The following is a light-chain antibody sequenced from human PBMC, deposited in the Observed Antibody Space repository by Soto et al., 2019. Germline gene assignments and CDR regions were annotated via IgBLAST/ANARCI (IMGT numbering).Light chain of an antibody. CDR3: QDYGSSAWT. Sequence: EIVMTQSPATLSVSPGERATLSCRASQSVSSNLAWYQQKPGQAPRLLIYDASTRATGIPARFGGSGSATEFTLTISSLQSEDFAVYYCQDYGSSAWTFGQGTKVDI. V-gene: IGKV3-15*01. CDR1: QSVSSN. CDR2: DAS. J-gene: IGKJ1*01.